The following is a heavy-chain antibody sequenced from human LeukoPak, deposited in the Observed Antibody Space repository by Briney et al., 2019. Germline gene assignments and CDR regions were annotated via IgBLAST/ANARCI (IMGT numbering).Heavy chain of an antibody. CDR1: GDSFSSNSAA. Sequence: SQTLSLTCAISGDSFSSNSAAWNWIRQSPSRGLEWLVRTYYRSKWYNDYAVSVKSRITINPDTSKNQFSLQLNSVTPEDTAVYYCARGRPLLWFGEFFDYWGQGTLVTVSS. J-gene: IGHJ4*02. V-gene: IGHV6-1*01. CDR3: ARGRPLLWFGEFFDY. CDR2: TYYRSKWYN. D-gene: IGHD3-10*01.